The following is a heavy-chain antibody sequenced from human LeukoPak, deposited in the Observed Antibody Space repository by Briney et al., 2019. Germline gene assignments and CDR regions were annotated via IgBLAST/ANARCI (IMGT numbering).Heavy chain of an antibody. CDR2: ISAYNGRT. J-gene: IGHJ4*02. Sequence: GASVKVSCKASGYTFINHGISCVRQAPGQGLEWLGWISAYNGRTEYAPNLQDRVTMTTDTSTTTAYMELRSLTSDDTAVYYCGRWSTNPNDYWGQGTLVTVSS. CDR3: GRWSTNPNDY. V-gene: IGHV1-18*01. D-gene: IGHD3-3*01. CDR1: GYTFINHG.